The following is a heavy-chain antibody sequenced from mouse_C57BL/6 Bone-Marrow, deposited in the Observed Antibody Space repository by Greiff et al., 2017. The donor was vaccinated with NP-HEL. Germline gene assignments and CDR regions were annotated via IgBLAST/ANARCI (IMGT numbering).Heavy chain of an antibody. J-gene: IGHJ2*01. CDR3: ARNGGFDY. Sequence: QVHVKQPGAELVKPGASVKLSCKASGYTFTSYWMQWVKQRPGQGLEWIGEIDPSDSYTNYNQKFKGKATLTVDTSSSTAYMQLSSLTSQDSAVYYCARNGGFDYWGQGTTLSVSS. CDR2: IDPSDSYT. CDR1: GYTFTSYW. V-gene: IGHV1-50*01.